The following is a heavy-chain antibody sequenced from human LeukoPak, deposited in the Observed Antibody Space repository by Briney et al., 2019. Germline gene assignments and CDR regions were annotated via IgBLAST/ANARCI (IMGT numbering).Heavy chain of an antibody. CDR1: GFSFISYG. J-gene: IGHJ4*02. Sequence: GGSLRLSCAASGFSFISYGMHWVRQAPGEGLEWVGVISDDGRNKKYADSVKGRFTISRENSKDTLYLQMNSLRDEDTAMYYCAKRPSDYGDYVTYFDYWGQGTLVTVSS. V-gene: IGHV3-30*18. CDR2: ISDDGRNK. CDR3: AKRPSDYGDYVTYFDY. D-gene: IGHD4-17*01.